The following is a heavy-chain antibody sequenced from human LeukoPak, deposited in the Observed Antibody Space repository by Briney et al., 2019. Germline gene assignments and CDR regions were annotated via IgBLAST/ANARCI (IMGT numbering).Heavy chain of an antibody. V-gene: IGHV3-30-3*01. D-gene: IGHD5-24*01. Sequence: GRSLRLSCAASGFIFSSYAMHWVRQAPGRGLEWVAVIAYDGNKKYYADSVKGRFTISRDSSKNTLYLQMNSLRAEDTAVYYCARDEGNGYKEFDYWGQGTLVTVSS. CDR2: IAYDGNKK. J-gene: IGHJ4*02. CDR3: ARDEGNGYKEFDY. CDR1: GFIFSSYA.